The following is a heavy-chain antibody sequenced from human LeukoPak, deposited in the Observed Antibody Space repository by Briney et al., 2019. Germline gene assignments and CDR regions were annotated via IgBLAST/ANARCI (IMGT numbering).Heavy chain of an antibody. Sequence: SETLSLTCAVYGGSFSGYYWSWIRQPPGKGLEWIGEINHSGSTNYNPSLKSRVTISVDTSKNQFSLKLSSVTAADTAVYYCARGSSSWYYFDYRGQGTLVTVSS. D-gene: IGHD6-13*01. CDR3: ARGSSSWYYFDY. V-gene: IGHV4-34*01. J-gene: IGHJ4*02. CDR1: GGSFSGYY. CDR2: INHSGST.